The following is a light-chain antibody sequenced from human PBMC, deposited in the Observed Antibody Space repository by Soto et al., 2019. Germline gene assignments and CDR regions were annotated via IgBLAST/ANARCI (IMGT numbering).Light chain of an antibody. CDR2: GAS. V-gene: IGKV3-20*01. CDR1: QSVSSN. CDR3: QQYGSSTET. J-gene: IGKJ1*01. Sequence: EIVMTQSPGTLSMSPGERATLSCMASQSVSSNLAWYQQKPGQAPRLLIYGASTRATGIPARFSGSRSETDCSLTISRLEPEDVTVYYCQQYGSSTETFCQGTKVDI.